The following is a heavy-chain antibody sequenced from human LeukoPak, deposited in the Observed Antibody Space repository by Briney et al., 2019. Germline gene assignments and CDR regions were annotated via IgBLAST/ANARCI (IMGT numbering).Heavy chain of an antibody. CDR1: GYTXTGYH. V-gene: IGHV1-2*02. Sequence: ASVIVSCKASGYTXTGYHMHWVRQAPGQGLEWMGWINPNSGGTNYAQRFQGRVTMTRDTSISTAYMEMSRLRSDDTAVYYCARDRAVAAINWFDPWGQGTLVTVSS. D-gene: IGHD2-21*02. CDR2: INPNSGGT. CDR3: ARDRAVAAINWFDP. J-gene: IGHJ5*02.